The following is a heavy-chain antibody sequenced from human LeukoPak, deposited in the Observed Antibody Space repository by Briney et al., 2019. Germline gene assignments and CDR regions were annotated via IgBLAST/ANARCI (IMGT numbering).Heavy chain of an antibody. CDR3: AKDLAPYGSGSYYDY. D-gene: IGHD3-10*01. J-gene: IGHJ4*02. CDR2: IRYDGSNK. CDR1: GFTFSSCG. V-gene: IGHV3-30*02. Sequence: GGSLRLSCAASGFTFSSCGMHWVRQTPGKGLEWVAFIRYDGSNKYYADSVKGRFTISRDNSKHTLYLQMNSLRAEDTAVYYCAKDLAPYGSGSYYDYWGQGTLVTVSS.